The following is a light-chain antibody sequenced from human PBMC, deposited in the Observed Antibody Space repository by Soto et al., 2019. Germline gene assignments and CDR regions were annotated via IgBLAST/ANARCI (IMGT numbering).Light chain of an antibody. V-gene: IGKV1-5*03. J-gene: IGKJ4*01. CDR2: RAS. Sequence: DIQMTQSPSTLSASVGERVTITCRASQSVSSWLAWYQQKPGKAPNLLIYRASNLESGVPSRFSGSGSGTEFTLTISSLQPDDFASYYCQQYNSFPLTFGGGTKVEI. CDR3: QQYNSFPLT. CDR1: QSVSSW.